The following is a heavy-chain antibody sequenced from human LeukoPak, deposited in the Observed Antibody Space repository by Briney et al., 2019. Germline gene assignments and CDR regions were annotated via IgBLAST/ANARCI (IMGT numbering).Heavy chain of an antibody. J-gene: IGHJ4*02. CDR1: GYIFTNYY. CDR3: ARDHGSAYYRAPRH. CDR2: INPSGGST. Sequence: ASVKVSCKASGYIFTNYYMHWVRQAPGQGLEWMGIINPSGGSTTYAQRFQGRVTMTRDTSTSTVYMELSSLRSEVTAVYYCARDHGSAYYRAPRHWGQGTLVTVSS. D-gene: IGHD3-10*01. V-gene: IGHV1-46*01.